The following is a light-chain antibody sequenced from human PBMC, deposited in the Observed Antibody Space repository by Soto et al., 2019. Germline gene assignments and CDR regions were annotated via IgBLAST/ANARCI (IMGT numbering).Light chain of an antibody. J-gene: IGLJ1*01. Sequence: SLLAQPASLSGSPGPSITLSCPGTTSDVGGYNFVSWYQQHPGKAPKLLIYDVSDRPSGVSNRFSGSKSGNTASLTISGLQAEDEADYYCSSYTISSTYVFGTGTKVTV. CDR1: TSDVGGYNF. V-gene: IGLV2-14*01. CDR2: DVS. CDR3: SSYTISSTYV.